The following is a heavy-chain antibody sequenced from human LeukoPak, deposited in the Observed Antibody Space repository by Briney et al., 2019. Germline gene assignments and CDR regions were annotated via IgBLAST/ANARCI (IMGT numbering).Heavy chain of an antibody. CDR3: ARNCYGSSGYSPFFDY. J-gene: IGHJ4*02. V-gene: IGHV3-23*01. CDR2: ISGGGDVT. Sequence: GGSLRLSCATSGFTSHSYAMSWVRQAPGKGLEWVSAISGGGDVTYYADSVQGRFFFSRDNAKNTLYLQLNSLRAEDTAVYYCARNCYGSSGYSPFFDYWGQGTLVTVSS. CDR1: GFTSHSYA. D-gene: IGHD3-22*01.